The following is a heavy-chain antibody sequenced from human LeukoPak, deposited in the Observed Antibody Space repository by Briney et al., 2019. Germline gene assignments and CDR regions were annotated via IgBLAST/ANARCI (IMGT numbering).Heavy chain of an antibody. V-gene: IGHV3-21*01. J-gene: IGHJ6*02. Sequence: KTGGSLRLSCAASGFTFSSYSMNWVRQAPGKGLEWVSSISSSSSYIYYADSVKGRFTISRDDAKNSLYLQMNSLRAEDTAVYYCARHGVYYGMDVWGQGTTVTVSS. D-gene: IGHD3-10*01. CDR3: ARHGVYYGMDV. CDR1: GFTFSSYS. CDR2: ISSSSSYI.